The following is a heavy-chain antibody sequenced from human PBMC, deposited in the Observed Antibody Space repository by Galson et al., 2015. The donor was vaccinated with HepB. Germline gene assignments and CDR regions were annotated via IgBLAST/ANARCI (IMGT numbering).Heavy chain of an antibody. J-gene: IGHJ6*02. V-gene: IGHV1-46*01. CDR3: ARDKVIVVDTPENLRMGGNGMDV. CDR1: GYTFTSYY. D-gene: IGHD2-2*01. CDR2: INPSGGST. Sequence: SVKVSCKASGYTFTSYYMHWVRQAPGQGLEWMGIINPSGGSTSYAQKFQGRVTMTRDTSTSTVYMELSSLRSEDTAVYYCARDKVIVVDTPENLRMGGNGMDVWGQGTTVTVSS.